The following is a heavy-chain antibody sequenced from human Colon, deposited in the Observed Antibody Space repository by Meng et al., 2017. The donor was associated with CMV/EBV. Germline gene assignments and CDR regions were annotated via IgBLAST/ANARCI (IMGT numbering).Heavy chain of an antibody. J-gene: IGHJ4*02. CDR1: GFTFSSYW. V-gene: IGHV3-74*01. Sequence: GGSLRLSCAASGFTFSSYWMHWVRQAPGKGLVWVSRINSDGSSTNYADSVKGRFTISRDNAQNTLYLQMNSLRAEDTAVYYCTRDVNWEFFDYWGQGTLVTVSS. CDR2: INSDGSST. CDR3: TRDVNWEFFDY. D-gene: IGHD7-27*01.